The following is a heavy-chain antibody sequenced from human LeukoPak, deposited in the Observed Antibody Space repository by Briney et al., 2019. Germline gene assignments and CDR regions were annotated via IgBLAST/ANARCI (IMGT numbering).Heavy chain of an antibody. J-gene: IGHJ4*02. CDR3: AGENGFRYDY. Sequence: PSETLSLTCTVSGGSISSYYWSWIRQPPGKGLEWIGSIYYSGSTNYNPSLKSRVTMSVDTSKNQFSLKLSSVTAADTALYYCAGENGFRYDYWGQGTLVTVSS. CDR2: IYYSGST. CDR1: GGSISSYY. V-gene: IGHV4-59*01.